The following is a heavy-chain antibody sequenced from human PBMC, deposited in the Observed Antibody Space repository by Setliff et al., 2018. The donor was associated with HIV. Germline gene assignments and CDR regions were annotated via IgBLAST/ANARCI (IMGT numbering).Heavy chain of an antibody. CDR2: IYYEGDT. Sequence: SETLSLTCTVSGGSINIGSHYWGWIRQPPGKGLEWIGSIYYEGDTYYNPPLKSRVTMSIDTAKNQFSLKLSSVTAADTAVYYCAKVGGRKRGGGFDMWGQGTVVTVSS. V-gene: IGHV4-39*02. CDR3: AKVGGRKRGGGFDM. J-gene: IGHJ3*02. D-gene: IGHD2-15*01. CDR1: GGSINIGSHY.